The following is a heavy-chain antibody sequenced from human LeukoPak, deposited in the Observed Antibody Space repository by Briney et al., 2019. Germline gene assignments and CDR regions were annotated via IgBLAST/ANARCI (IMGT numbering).Heavy chain of an antibody. CDR1: GYTFTTYG. J-gene: IGHJ4*02. D-gene: IGHD5-24*01. CDR3: ARDHVPRGDGYNYYEY. CDR2: IGGHNGNT. V-gene: IGHV1-18*01. Sequence: ASVKVSCKASGYTFTTYGISWVRQAPGQGLEWMGWIGGHNGNTKYAQKLQGRVTMTTDTSTTTAYMDLRSLRSDDTAVYYCARDHVPRGDGYNYYEYWGQGTLVTVSS.